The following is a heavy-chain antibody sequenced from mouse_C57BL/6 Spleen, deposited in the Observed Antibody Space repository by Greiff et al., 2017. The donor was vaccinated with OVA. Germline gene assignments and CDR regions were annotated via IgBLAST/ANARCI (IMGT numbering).Heavy chain of an antibody. V-gene: IGHV1-39*01. Sequence: VQLKESGPELVKPGASVKISCKASGYSFTDYHMNWVKQSNGKSLEWIGVINPNYGTTSYNKKFKGKATLTVDQSSSTAYMQLNSLTSEDSAVYYCARKANYGRAMDYWGQGTSVTVSS. D-gene: IGHD2-1*01. J-gene: IGHJ4*01. CDR2: INPNYGTT. CDR1: GYSFTDYH. CDR3: ARKANYGRAMDY.